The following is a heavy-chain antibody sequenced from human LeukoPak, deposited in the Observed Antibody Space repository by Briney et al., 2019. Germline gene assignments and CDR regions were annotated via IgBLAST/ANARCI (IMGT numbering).Heavy chain of an antibody. Sequence: PGGSLRLSCAASGFTFSSYWMHWVRHAPGKGLVWVSRINSDGSSTSYADSVMGRFTISRDNAKNTLYLQMNSLRGEDTAVYYCARVRLGDSSSWYTKGYYYYMDVWGKGTTVTVSS. V-gene: IGHV3-74*01. D-gene: IGHD6-13*01. J-gene: IGHJ6*03. CDR1: GFTFSSYW. CDR3: ARVRLGDSSSWYTKGYYYYMDV. CDR2: INSDGSST.